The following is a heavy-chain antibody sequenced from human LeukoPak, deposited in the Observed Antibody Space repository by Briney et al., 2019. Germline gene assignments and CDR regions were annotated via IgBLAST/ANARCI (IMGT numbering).Heavy chain of an antibody. CDR2: ISAYNGNT. CDR1: GYSFTSYW. D-gene: IGHD3-10*01. CDR3: ARDSKVRGEYPLGY. V-gene: IGHV1-18*04. J-gene: IGHJ4*02. Sequence: GESLKISCKGSGYSFTSYWISWVRQAPGQGLEWMGWISAYNGNTNYAQKLQGRVTMTTDTSTSTAYMELRSLRSDDTAVYYCARDSKVRGEYPLGYWGQGTLVTVSS.